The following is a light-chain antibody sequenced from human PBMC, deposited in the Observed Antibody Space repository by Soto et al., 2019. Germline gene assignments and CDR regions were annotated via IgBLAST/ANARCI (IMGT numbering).Light chain of an antibody. J-gene: IGKJ5*01. CDR3: QQRSSWPIS. CDR2: DAS. V-gene: IGKV3-11*01. CDR1: QSVDNH. Sequence: DIVLPQSPATLSFSPWEIAPLSCRASQSVDNHLAWYQQLPGQPPRLLIYDASNRAAGVPGRFSGSGSGTDLTITISTLEPEDFAVYYCQQRSSWPISFGEG.